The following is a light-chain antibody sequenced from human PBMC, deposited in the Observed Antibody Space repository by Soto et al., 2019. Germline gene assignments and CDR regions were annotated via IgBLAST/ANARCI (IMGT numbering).Light chain of an antibody. V-gene: IGKV1-39*01. CDR1: QSISSD. Sequence: DIQMTQSPSSLSASVGDRVTITCRASQSISSDLNWYQQKPGKAPKLLLYAASSWQSGVPSRFSGSGSGTDFTLTISSLQPEDFATYYCQQSYSTPRTFGGGTKVEIK. CDR3: QQSYSTPRT. CDR2: AAS. J-gene: IGKJ4*01.